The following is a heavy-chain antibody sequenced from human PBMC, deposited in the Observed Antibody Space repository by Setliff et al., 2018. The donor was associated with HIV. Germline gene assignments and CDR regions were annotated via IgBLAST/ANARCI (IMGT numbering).Heavy chain of an antibody. CDR2: IKDDESEK. D-gene: IGHD3-16*01. J-gene: IGHJ5*02. Sequence: PGGSLRLSCAGSGFMFSDYWLHWVRQAPGKGLEWVADIKDDESEKYYVDSVRGRFTISRDNARNSLFLQMNSLRVEDTAIYFCARYFYASSSSAIDAWGQGMPVTVSS. V-gene: IGHV3-7*01. CDR3: ARYFYASSSSAIDA. CDR1: GFMFSDYW.